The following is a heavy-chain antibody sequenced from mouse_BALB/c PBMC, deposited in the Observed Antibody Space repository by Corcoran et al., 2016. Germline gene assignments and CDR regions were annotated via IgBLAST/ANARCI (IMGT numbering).Heavy chain of an antibody. D-gene: IGHD1-1*01. CDR1: GFNIKDTY. V-gene: IGHV14-3*02. J-gene: IGHJ1*01. Sequence: EVQLQQSGAELVKPGASVKLSCTASGFNIKDTYMHWVKQRPEQGLEWIGRIDPANGNTKYDPKFQGKATITADTSSNTAYLQLSSLTSEDTAVYYCAAYYYGSSYNYWYFDVWGAGTTVTVSS. CDR3: AAYYYGSSYNYWYFDV. CDR2: IDPANGNT.